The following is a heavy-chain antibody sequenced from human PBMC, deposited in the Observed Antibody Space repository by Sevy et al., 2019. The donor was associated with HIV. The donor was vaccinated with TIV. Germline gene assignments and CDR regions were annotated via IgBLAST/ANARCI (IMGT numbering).Heavy chain of an antibody. Sequence: GGSLRLSCAASAFIFTNHAMHWVRQAPGKGLEWVSVISASADATHYADSVEGRFTISRDNSKNTLYLQMNSLKADDTAVYYCAKDAGRYPLYFDYWGQGTLVTVSS. CDR2: ISASADAT. V-gene: IGHV3-23*01. CDR1: AFIFTNHA. CDR3: AKDAGRYPLYFDY. J-gene: IGHJ4*02. D-gene: IGHD1-1*01.